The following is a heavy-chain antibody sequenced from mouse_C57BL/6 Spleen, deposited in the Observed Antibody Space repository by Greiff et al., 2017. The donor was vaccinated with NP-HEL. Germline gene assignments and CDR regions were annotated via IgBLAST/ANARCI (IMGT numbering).Heavy chain of an antibody. D-gene: IGHD1-1*01. CDR1: GYTFTSYW. CDR2: IDPSDSYT. J-gene: IGHJ1*03. V-gene: IGHV1-69*01. Sequence: VQLQQPGAELVMPGASVKLSCKASGYTFTSYWMHWVKQRPGQGLEWIGEIDPSDSYTNYNQKFKGKSTLTVDKSSSTAYMQLSSLTSKDSAVYYCARSVYYYGSSSWYFDVWGTGTTVTVSS. CDR3: ARSVYYYGSSSWYFDV.